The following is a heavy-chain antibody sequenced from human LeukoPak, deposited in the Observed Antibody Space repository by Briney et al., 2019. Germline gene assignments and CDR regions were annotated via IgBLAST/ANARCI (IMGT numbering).Heavy chain of an antibody. CDR1: GGSFSGYY. CDR2: INHSGST. V-gene: IGHV4-34*01. J-gene: IGHJ5*02. D-gene: IGHD3-10*01. Sequence: PSETLSLTCAVYGGSFSGYYWSWIRQPLGKGLEWIGEINHSGSTNYNPSLKSRVTISVDTSKNQFSLKLSSVTAADTAVYYCARVMVRGVIILTNWFDPWGQGTLVTVSS. CDR3: ARVMVRGVIILTNWFDP.